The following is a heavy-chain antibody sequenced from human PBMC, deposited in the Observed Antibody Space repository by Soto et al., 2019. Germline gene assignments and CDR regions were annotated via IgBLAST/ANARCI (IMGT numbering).Heavy chain of an antibody. CDR1: GYSFTNHY. CDR2: INPSGGSA. D-gene: IGHD3-22*01. J-gene: IGHJ3*02. V-gene: IGHV1-46*04. Sequence: SVKVSCKASGYSFTNHYVHWVRQAPGQGLEWVGIINPSGGSASYAQNLQGRVTMTMDTPTSTVYMELSSLRSDDTAVYYCARDRDYYESSGNDAFGIWG. CDR3: ARDRDYYESSGNDAFGI.